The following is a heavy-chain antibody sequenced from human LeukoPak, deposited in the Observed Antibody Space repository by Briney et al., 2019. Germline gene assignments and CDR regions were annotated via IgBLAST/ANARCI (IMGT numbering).Heavy chain of an antibody. Sequence: PSETLSLTCTVSGGSISSSSYYWGWIRQPPGKGLEWIGSIYYSGSTYYNPSLKSRVTISVDTSKNQFSLKLSSVTAEDTAVYYCARLGYSSSWPPNYWGQGTLVTVSS. J-gene: IGHJ4*02. CDR2: IYYSGST. V-gene: IGHV4-39*01. CDR1: GGSISSSSYY. D-gene: IGHD6-13*01. CDR3: ARLGYSSSWPPNY.